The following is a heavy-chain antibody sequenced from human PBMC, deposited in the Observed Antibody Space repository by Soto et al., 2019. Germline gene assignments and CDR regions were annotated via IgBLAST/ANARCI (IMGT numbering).Heavy chain of an antibody. CDR3: ARDGSGSYPGDYFDY. J-gene: IGHJ4*02. V-gene: IGHV3-21*01. D-gene: IGHD3-10*01. Sequence: GGSLRLSCAASGFTFSTYSMNWVRQAPGKGLEWVSSISTSSSYIYYADSVKGRFTISRDNAKNSLYLQMNSLRAEDTAVYYCARDGSGSYPGDYFDYRAQGTPVTGS. CDR1: GFTFSTYS. CDR2: ISTSSSYI.